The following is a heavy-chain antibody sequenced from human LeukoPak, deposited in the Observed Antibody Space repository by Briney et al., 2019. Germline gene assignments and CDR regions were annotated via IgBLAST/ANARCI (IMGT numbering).Heavy chain of an antibody. Sequence: PGGSLRLSCEASGFTFSRYGMHWVRQGPGKGLEWVAVISYDGSNKYYADSVKGRFTISRDNAKNTLYLQMNSLRAEDTAVYYCAKQMAVDYFDYWGQGTLVTVSS. CDR1: GFTFSRYG. CDR2: ISYDGSNK. CDR3: AKQMAVDYFDY. J-gene: IGHJ4*02. V-gene: IGHV3-30*18. D-gene: IGHD5-24*01.